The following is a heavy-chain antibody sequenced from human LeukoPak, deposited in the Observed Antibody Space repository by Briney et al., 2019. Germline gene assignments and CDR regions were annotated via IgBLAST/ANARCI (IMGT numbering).Heavy chain of an antibody. V-gene: IGHV1-2*02. CDR3: ARGVFYPFGEIDY. CDR2: INPNSGCT. D-gene: IGHD3-10*01. J-gene: IGHJ4*02. Sequence: ASVKVSCKASGYTFTGYYMHWVRQAPGQGLEWIGWINPNSGCTNYAQKFQGRVTMTRDTSISTAYMELSRLRSDDTAVYYCARGVFYPFGEIDYWGQGTLVTVSS. CDR1: GYTFTGYY.